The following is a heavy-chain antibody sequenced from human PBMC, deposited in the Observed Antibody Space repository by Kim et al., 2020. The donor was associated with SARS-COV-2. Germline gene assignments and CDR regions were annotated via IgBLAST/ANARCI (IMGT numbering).Heavy chain of an antibody. CDR1: GGSISGYL. D-gene: IGHD2-2*01. CDR2: INYSGST. V-gene: IGHV4-59*01. J-gene: IGHJ4*02. Sequence: SETLSLTCTVSGGSISGYLWSWIRQPPGKGLEWIGYINYSGSTNYNPSLKSRVTISVDTSKNQFSLKRSSVTAADTAVYYCARDRIGYCSSISCSPYFDYWGQGTLVTVSS. CDR3: ARDRIGYCSSISCSPYFDY.